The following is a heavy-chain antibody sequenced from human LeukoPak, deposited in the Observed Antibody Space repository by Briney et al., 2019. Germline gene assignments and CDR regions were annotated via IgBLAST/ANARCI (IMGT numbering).Heavy chain of an antibody. CDR1: GGSSSSGGYY. V-gene: IGHV4-31*11. CDR2: ISYSGIA. CDR3: ARVLYDYYFDY. Sequence: SETLSPTCAVSGGSSSSGGYYWSWIRHHPGKGLEWLACISYSGIAYYNPSLKSRLTISVDTSKNQFSLELSSVTAADTALYYCARVLYDYYFDYWGQGTLVTVSS. J-gene: IGHJ4*02. D-gene: IGHD2/OR15-2a*01.